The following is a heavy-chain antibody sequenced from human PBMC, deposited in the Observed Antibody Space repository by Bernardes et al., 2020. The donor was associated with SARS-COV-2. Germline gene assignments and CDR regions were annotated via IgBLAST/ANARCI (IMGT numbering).Heavy chain of an antibody. Sequence: GGSLRLSCAASGFTFDDYAMHWVRQAPGKGLEWVSGISWNSGSIGYADSVKGRFTISRDNAKNSLYLQMNSLRAEDTALYYCAKLPARVYYGDPHDAFDIWGQGTMVTVSS. J-gene: IGHJ3*02. CDR1: GFTFDDYA. D-gene: IGHD4-17*01. CDR2: ISWNSGSI. CDR3: AKLPARVYYGDPHDAFDI. V-gene: IGHV3-9*01.